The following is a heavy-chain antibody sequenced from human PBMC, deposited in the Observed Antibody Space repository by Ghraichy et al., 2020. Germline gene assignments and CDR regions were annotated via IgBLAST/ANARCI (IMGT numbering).Heavy chain of an antibody. J-gene: IGHJ6*02. CDR1: GYTLTELS. D-gene: IGHD2-2*01. CDR3: ATPGTVPAAMVPYGMDV. CDR2: FDPEDGET. V-gene: IGHV1-24*01. Sequence: VKVSCKVSGYTLTELSMHWVRQAPGKGLEWMGGFDPEDGETIYAQKFQGRVTMTEDTSTDTAYMELSSLRSEDTAVYYCATPGTVPAAMVPYGMDVWGQGTTVTVSS.